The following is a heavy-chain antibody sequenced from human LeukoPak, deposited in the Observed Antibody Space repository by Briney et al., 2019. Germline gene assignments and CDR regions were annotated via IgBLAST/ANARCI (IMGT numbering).Heavy chain of an antibody. CDR2: ISSSSSYT. Sequence: PGGSLRLSCAASGFTFSDYYMSWIRQAPGKGLEWVSYISSSSSYTNYADSVKGRFTISRDNAKNSLYLQMNSLRAEDTAVYYCAGVVRLDPNCSSTSCTGYWFDPWGQGTLVTVSS. CDR1: GFTFSDYY. D-gene: IGHD2-2*01. J-gene: IGHJ5*02. CDR3: AGVVRLDPNCSSTSCTGYWFDP. V-gene: IGHV3-11*05.